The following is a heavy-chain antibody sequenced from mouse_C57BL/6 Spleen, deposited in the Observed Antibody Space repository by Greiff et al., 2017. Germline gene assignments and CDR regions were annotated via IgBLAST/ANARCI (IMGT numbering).Heavy chain of an antibody. CDR1: CYAFSSYW. D-gene: IGHD2-4*01. CDR3: ARCDDYDGWGDD. Sequence: QVQLHQSGAELVKPGASVKISCKASCYAFSSYWMNWVKQRPGTGLEWIGQIYPGDGDTNYNGKFKGKATLTADKSSSTAYMQLNSLTSEDSAVYFCARCDDYDGWGDDWGQGTTLTVSS. CDR2: IYPGDGDT. V-gene: IGHV1-80*01. J-gene: IGHJ2*01.